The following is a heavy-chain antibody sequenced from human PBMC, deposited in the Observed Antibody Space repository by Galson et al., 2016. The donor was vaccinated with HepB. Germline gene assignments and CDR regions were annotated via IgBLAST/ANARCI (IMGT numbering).Heavy chain of an antibody. CDR1: GFTVSSNH. CDR2: LSGSEGST. J-gene: IGHJ4*02. Sequence: SLRLSCAASGFTVSSNHMSWVRQAPGKGLEWVSGLSGSEGSTYYADSVKGRFTTSRDNSKNTLYLQMNSLRAEDTAVYYCAKDWGVATTTHFDYWGQGILVIVSS. CDR3: AKDWGVATTTHFDY. V-gene: IGHV3-23*01. D-gene: IGHD5-12*01.